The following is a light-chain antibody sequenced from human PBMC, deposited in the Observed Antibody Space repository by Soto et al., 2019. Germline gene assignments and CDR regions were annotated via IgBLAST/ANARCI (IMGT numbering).Light chain of an antibody. Sequence: QSVLTQPASVSGSPGQSITISCTGTSSDVGGYKYVSWYQQHPGKAPKLMIYEVSNRPSGVSNRFSGSKSGNTASLTISGLQAEDEADYYCSSYSSSTTPLVFGTGTKVTVL. CDR2: EVS. CDR3: SSYSSSTTPLV. J-gene: IGLJ1*01. CDR1: SSDVGGYKY. V-gene: IGLV2-14*01.